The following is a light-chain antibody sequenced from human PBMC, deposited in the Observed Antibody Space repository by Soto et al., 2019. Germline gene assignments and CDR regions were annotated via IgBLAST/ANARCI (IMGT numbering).Light chain of an antibody. Sequence: QSALTQPPSLSGTPGQRVPISCSGSNSNIGRYAVNWYQHLPGTSPKILIDSDDERPSWVPDRFSGSKSGTSASLAISGLQSEDEAEYYCAAWDDNLNGTLFGGGTKLTVL. CDR3: AAWDDNLNGTL. V-gene: IGLV1-44*01. J-gene: IGLJ3*02. CDR1: NSNIGRYA. CDR2: SDD.